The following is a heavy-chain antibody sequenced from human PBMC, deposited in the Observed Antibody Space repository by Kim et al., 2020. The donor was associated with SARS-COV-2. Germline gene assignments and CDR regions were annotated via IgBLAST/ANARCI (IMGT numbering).Heavy chain of an antibody. CDR1: GFTFSSYG. CDR2: IWYDGSNK. D-gene: IGHD3-9*01. J-gene: IGHJ6*02. Sequence: GGSLRLSCAASGFTFSSYGMHWVRQAPGKGLEWVAVIWYDGSNKYYADSVKGRFTISRDNSKNTLYLQMNSLRAEETAVDYCARDPGLGSDLDMDVWGQG. CDR3: ARDPGLGSDLDMDV. V-gene: IGHV3-33*01.